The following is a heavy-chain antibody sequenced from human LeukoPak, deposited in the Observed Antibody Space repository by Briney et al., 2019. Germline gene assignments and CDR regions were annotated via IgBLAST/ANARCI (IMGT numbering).Heavy chain of an antibody. J-gene: IGHJ6*03. CDR3: ARDPTEDYYMDV. CDR1: GGSISSGSYY. V-gene: IGHV4-61*02. CDR2: IYTSGST. Sequence: SETLSLTCTVSGGSISSGSYYWSWIRQPAGKGLEWIGRIYTSGSTNYNPSLKSRVTIPVDTSKNQFSLKLSSVTAADTAVYYCARDPTEDYYMDVWGKGTTVTVSS. D-gene: IGHD4-17*01.